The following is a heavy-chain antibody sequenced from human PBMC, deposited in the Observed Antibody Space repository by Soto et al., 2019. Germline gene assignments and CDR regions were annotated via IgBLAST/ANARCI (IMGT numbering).Heavy chain of an antibody. CDR2: IYYSGST. CDR1: GGSISSSSYY. J-gene: IGHJ4*02. D-gene: IGHD6-19*01. V-gene: IGHV4-39*01. CDR3: ARHRVAGYYFDY. Sequence: QLQLQESGPGLVKPSETLSLTCTVSGGSISSSSYYWGWIRQPPGKGLEWIGSIYYSGSTYYNPSLKSRXXIXVXPSKNQFSLKLSSVTAADTAVYSCARHRVAGYYFDYWGQGTLVTVSS.